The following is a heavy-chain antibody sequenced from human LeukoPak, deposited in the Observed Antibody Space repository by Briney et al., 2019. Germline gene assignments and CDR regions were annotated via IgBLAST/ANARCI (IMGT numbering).Heavy chain of an antibody. D-gene: IGHD3-10*01. V-gene: IGHV3-7*01. CDR1: EFTFSNYW. Sequence: GGSLRLSCAASEFTFSNYWMNWVRQAPGKGLEWVANMKQDGSEKYYVDSVKGRFTISRDNAKNSLYLQMNSLRAEDTAVYYCARGVYGSGSYYPYYFDYWGQGTLVTVSS. J-gene: IGHJ4*02. CDR3: ARGVYGSGSYYPYYFDY. CDR2: MKQDGSEK.